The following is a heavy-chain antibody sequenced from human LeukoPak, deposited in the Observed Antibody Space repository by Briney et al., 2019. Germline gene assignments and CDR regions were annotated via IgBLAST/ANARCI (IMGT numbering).Heavy chain of an antibody. V-gene: IGHV4-34*01. D-gene: IGHD1-26*01. CDR3: ARDSGGSYWDY. Sequence: SETLSLTCAVYGGSFSGYYWSWIRQPPGKGLEWIGEINHSGSTNYNPSLKSRVTMSVDTSKNQFSLKLSSVTAADTAVYYCARDSGGSYWDYWGQGTLVTVSS. J-gene: IGHJ4*02. CDR2: INHSGST. CDR1: GGSFSGYY.